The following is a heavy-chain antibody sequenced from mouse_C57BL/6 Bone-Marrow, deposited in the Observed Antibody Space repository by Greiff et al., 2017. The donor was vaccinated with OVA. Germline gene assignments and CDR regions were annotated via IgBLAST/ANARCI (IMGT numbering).Heavy chain of an antibody. Sequence: QVQLQQPGAELVKPGASVKVSCKASGYTFTSYWMHWVKQRPGQGLEWIGRIHPSDSDTNYNQKFKGKATLTVDKSSSTASRQRSSLTSEDSAVYYCAISDWVFDYWGQGTTLTVSS. CDR2: IHPSDSDT. CDR3: AISDWVFDY. J-gene: IGHJ2*01. D-gene: IGHD4-1*01. V-gene: IGHV1-74*01. CDR1: GYTFTSYW.